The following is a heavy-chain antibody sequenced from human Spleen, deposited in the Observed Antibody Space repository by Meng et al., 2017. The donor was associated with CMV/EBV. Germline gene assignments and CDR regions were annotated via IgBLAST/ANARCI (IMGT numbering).Heavy chain of an antibody. Sequence: GESLKISCKASGYSFTSDWIGWVRQKPGQGLEWMGILDPDDSETKYSPSFRGQVTISVDKSISTAYLQWSSLKASDTAMYYCARHTATSILGGGDMDVWGKGTTVTVSS. CDR3: ARHTATSILGGGDMDV. CDR2: LDPDDSET. CDR1: GYSFTSDW. V-gene: IGHV5-51*01. D-gene: IGHD3-3*01. J-gene: IGHJ6*04.